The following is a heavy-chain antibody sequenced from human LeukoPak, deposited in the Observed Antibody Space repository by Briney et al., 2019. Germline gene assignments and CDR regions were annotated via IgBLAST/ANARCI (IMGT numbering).Heavy chain of an antibody. CDR2: IIPIFGSS. Sequence: AASVKVSCKASGGTFNNYAINWVRQAPGQGLEWMGGIIPIFGSSNYAQKFQGRVTITADESTTTAYMELSSLRSEDTAVYYCARVTHTELSTWFDPWGQGTLVTVSS. D-gene: IGHD5-18*01. J-gene: IGHJ5*02. V-gene: IGHV1-69*13. CDR3: ARVTHTELSTWFDP. CDR1: GGTFNNYA.